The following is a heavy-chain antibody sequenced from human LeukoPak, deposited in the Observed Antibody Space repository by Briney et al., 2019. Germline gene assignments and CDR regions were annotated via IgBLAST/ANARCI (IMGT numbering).Heavy chain of an antibody. V-gene: IGHV1-2*02. CDR2: INPKSGGT. CDR1: GYTFTGYF. J-gene: IGHJ4*02. CDR3: ARDLEGYHYGSGNYPQ. D-gene: IGHD3-10*01. Sequence: ASVKVSCKASGYTFTGYFIHWVRQAPGQGLEWMGWINPKSGGTNYQQKFQGRVTMTRDTSISTAYMELSSLTSDDTAVYYCARDLEGYHYGSGNYPQWGQGTLITVSS.